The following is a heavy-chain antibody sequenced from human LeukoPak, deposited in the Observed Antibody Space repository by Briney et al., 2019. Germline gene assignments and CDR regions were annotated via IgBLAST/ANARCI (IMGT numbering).Heavy chain of an antibody. CDR1: GYNFSIFG. CDR3: ARGSPPRRNYDSRGYYSYYFDY. J-gene: IGHJ4*02. Sequence: ASVKVSCKASGYNFSIFGISWVRQAPGQGLEWMGWISAYNGNTHYAQKLQGRVTMTTDTSTSTVYMELRSLRSDDTAVYYCARGSPPRRNYDSRGYYSYYFDYWGQGTLVTVSS. CDR2: ISAYNGNT. D-gene: IGHD3-22*01. V-gene: IGHV1-18*01.